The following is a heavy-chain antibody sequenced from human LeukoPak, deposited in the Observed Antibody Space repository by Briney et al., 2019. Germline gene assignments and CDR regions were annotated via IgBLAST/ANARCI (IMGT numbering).Heavy chain of an antibody. D-gene: IGHD3-16*01. Sequence: SETLSLTCTVSGGSISSYYWSWIRQPAGKGLEWTGRIYTSGSTNYNPSLKSRVTMSVDTSKNQFSLKLSSVTAADTAVYYCARPRDTFPRGHFDYWGQGTLVTVSS. J-gene: IGHJ4*02. CDR1: GGSISSYY. V-gene: IGHV4-4*07. CDR2: IYTSGST. CDR3: ARPRDTFPRGHFDY.